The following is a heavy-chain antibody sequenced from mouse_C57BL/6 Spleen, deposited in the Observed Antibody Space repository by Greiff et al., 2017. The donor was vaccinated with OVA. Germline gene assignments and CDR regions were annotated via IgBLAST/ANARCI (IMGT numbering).Heavy chain of an antibody. Sequence: VQRVESGPGLVQPSQSLSITCTVSVFSLTSYGVHWVRQSPGKGLEWLGVIWSGGSTDYNAAFISRLSISKDNSKSQVFFKMNSLQADDTAIYYCARHYDYDGDFDYWGQGTTLTVSS. J-gene: IGHJ2*01. CDR3: ARHYDYDGDFDY. CDR1: VFSLTSYG. CDR2: IWSGGST. D-gene: IGHD2-4*01. V-gene: IGHV2-2*01.